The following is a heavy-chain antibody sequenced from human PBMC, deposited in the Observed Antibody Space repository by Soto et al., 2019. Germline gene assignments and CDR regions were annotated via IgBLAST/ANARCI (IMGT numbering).Heavy chain of an antibody. CDR3: GLEPTGTGGFDY. J-gene: IGHJ4*02. V-gene: IGHV1-2*02. CDR1: GHIFPGPH. CDR2: IDLDNDNR. Sequence: RASVKVSCKASGHIFPGPHMQWVRQAPGQGLEWMGYIDLDNDNRASAQKFQGRVTTTRDTSITTAYMELSGLRSDDTAVYYCGLEPTGTGGFDYWGQGTLVTVSS. D-gene: IGHD7-27*01.